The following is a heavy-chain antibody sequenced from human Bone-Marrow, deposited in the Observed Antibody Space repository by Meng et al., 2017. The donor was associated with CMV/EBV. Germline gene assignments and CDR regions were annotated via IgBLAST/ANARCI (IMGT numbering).Heavy chain of an antibody. D-gene: IGHD3-3*01. Sequence: ASVKVSCKASGYTFTGYYMHWVRRAPGQGLEWMGWINPNSGGTNYAQKFQGRVTMTRDTSISTAYMELSRLRSDDTAVYYCARDFLYDDFWSGYFSYYGMDVWGQGTTVTVSS. CDR3: ARDFLYDDFWSGYFSYYGMDV. V-gene: IGHV1-2*02. CDR1: GYTFTGYY. J-gene: IGHJ6*02. CDR2: INPNSGGT.